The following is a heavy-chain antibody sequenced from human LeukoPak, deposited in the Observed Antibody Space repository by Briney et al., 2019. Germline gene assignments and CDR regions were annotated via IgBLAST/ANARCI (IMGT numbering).Heavy chain of an antibody. D-gene: IGHD2-2*01. CDR2: ISWNSGSI. J-gene: IGHJ4*02. CDR3: AKDECSSSSCSIDY. Sequence: TGRSLRLSCAASGFTFDDYAMHWVRQAPGKGLEWVSGISWNSGSIGYADPVKGRFTISRDNAKNSLFLQMNSLRAEDMALYYCAKDECSSSSCSIDYWGQGTLVTVSS. V-gene: IGHV3-9*03. CDR1: GFTFDDYA.